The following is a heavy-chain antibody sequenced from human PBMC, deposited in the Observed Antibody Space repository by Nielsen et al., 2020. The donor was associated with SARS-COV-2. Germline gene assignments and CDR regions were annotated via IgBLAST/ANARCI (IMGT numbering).Heavy chain of an antibody. CDR2: IKQDGSEK. CDR3: ARGPLSSNWLRYYYYGMDV. V-gene: IGHV3-7*03. J-gene: IGHJ6*02. Sequence: VRQAPGKGLEWVANIKQDGSEKYYVDSVKGRFTISRDNAKNSLYLQMNSLRAEDTAVYYCARGPLSSNWLRYYYYGMDVWGQGTTVTVSS. D-gene: IGHD2-2*01.